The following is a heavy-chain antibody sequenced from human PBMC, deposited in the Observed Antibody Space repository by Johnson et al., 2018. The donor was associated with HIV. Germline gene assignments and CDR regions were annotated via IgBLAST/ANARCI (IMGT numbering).Heavy chain of an antibody. CDR1: RSSFSTYW. CDR3: AREYEAFDI. V-gene: IGHV3-7*01. Sequence: VQLVESGGGLVQPGGSLKLSCAASRSSFSTYWMAWVRQAPGKRLEWLTNIRQDGNEINYADSVKGRFTISRDNAKNSLYLQMNSLRAEDTAVYYCAREYEAFDIWGQGTMVTVSS. J-gene: IGHJ3*02. CDR2: IRQDGNEI.